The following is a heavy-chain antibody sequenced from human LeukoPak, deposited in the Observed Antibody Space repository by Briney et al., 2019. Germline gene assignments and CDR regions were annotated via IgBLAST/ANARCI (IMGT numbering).Heavy chain of an antibody. Sequence: SQTLSLTCAISGDSVSSNSVTWNWNRQSPSRGLEWLGRTYYRSTWYNDYAVSVRGRITVNPDTSKNQFSLHLNSVTPEDTAVYYCARRLTQYDCFDPWGQGILVTVSS. CDR2: TYYRSTWYN. D-gene: IGHD2-2*01. J-gene: IGHJ5*02. CDR3: ARRLTQYDCFDP. CDR1: GDSVSSNSVT. V-gene: IGHV6-1*01.